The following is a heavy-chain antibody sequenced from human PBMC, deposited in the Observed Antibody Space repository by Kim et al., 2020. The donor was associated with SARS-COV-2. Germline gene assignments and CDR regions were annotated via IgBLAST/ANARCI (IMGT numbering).Heavy chain of an antibody. CDR3: ARDVIRYYFDY. CDR1: GFTFSSYG. Sequence: GGSLRLSCAASGFTFSSYGMHWVRQAPGKGLEWVAVIWYDGSNKYYADSVKGRFTISRDNSKNTLYLQMNSLRAEDTAVYYCARDVIRYYFDYWGQGTLVTVSS. CDR2: IWYDGSNK. V-gene: IGHV3-33*01. J-gene: IGHJ4*02. D-gene: IGHD3-3*01.